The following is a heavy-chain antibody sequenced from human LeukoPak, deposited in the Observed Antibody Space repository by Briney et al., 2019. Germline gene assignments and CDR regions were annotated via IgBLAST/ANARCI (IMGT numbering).Heavy chain of an antibody. CDR2: INHSGST. D-gene: IGHD2-2*01. CDR3: ARGWGQVPAAPRTYCYYYGMDV. V-gene: IGHV4-34*01. J-gene: IGHJ6*02. Sequence: SETLSLTCVVYGGSFSGYYWSWIRQLPGKGLEWIGEINHSGSTNYNPSLKSRVTISVDTSKNQFSLKLSSVTAAGTAVYYCARGWGQVPAAPRTYCYYYGMDVWGQGTTVTVSS. CDR1: GGSFSGYY.